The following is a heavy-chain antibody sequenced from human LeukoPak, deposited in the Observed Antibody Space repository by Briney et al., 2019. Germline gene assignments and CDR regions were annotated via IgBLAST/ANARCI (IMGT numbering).Heavy chain of an antibody. J-gene: IGHJ6*02. CDR3: ARGRVGAGYYGMDV. CDR1: GGSISNYY. V-gene: IGHV4-59*01. CDR2: IYYSGTT. D-gene: IGHD1-26*01. Sequence: PSETLSLTCTVSGGSISNYYWSWIRHPPGKGLEWIGYIYYSGTTNYNPSLKSRVTISVDTSKNQFSLKLSSVTTADTAVYYCARGRVGAGYYGMDVWGQGTTVTVSS.